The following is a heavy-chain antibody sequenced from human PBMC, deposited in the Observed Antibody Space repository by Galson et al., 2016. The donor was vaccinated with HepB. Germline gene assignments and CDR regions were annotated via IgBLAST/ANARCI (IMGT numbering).Heavy chain of an antibody. J-gene: IGHJ5*02. V-gene: IGHV4-39*07. CDR2: IYYSGST. D-gene: IGHD5-18*01. CDR1: GGSISSGGYY. CDR3: GRVWIGYSYANNWFDP. Sequence: SETLSLTCTVSGGSISSGGYYWGWIRQPPGKGLEWIGSIYYSGSTYYNPSLKSRVTISVDTSKNQFSLKLSSVTAADTAVYYCGRVWIGYSYANNWFDPWGQGTLVTVSS.